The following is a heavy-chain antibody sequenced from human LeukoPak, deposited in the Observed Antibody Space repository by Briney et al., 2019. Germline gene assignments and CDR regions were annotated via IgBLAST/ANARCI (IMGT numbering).Heavy chain of an antibody. CDR1: GFTFSTYW. J-gene: IGHJ4*02. Sequence: PGGSLRLSCAASGFTFSTYWMHWVRQVPGKGLVWVSRISSDGANANYADSVKGRFTISRDNAKNTLYLQMNSLRAEDTAVYYCAKDPRFADYFDYWGQGTLVTVSS. D-gene: IGHD3-16*01. CDR2: ISSDGANA. V-gene: IGHV3-74*01. CDR3: AKDPRFADYFDY.